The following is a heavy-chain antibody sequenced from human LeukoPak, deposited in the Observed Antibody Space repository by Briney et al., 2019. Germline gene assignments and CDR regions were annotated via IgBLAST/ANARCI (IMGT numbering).Heavy chain of an antibody. CDR3: ARGRQEVSMIVVVMTAVSYYLDV. Sequence: PSETLSLTCAVYGGSVSGYYWTWIRQPPGKGLEWIGEINPSGRTSYNPSLKSRLTISVDASKNQFSLNLRSLTAADTAVYYCARGRQEVSMIVVVMTAVSYYLDVWGKGTTVTVS. D-gene: IGHD3-22*01. V-gene: IGHV4-34*01. J-gene: IGHJ6*03. CDR2: INPSGRT. CDR1: GGSVSGYY.